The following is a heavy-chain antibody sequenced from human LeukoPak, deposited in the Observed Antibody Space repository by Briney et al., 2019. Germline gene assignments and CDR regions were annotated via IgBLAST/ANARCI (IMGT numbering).Heavy chain of an antibody. CDR1: GGSISSYY. D-gene: IGHD3-3*01. J-gene: IGHJ4*02. CDR3: ARGEGRFLEWRNFDY. Sequence: SETLSLTCTVSGGSISSYYWSWIRQPPGKGLEWIGYIYYSGSTNYNPSLKSRVTISVDTSKNQFSLKLSSVTAADTAVYYCARGEGRFLEWRNFDYWGQGTLVTVSS. CDR2: IYYSGST. V-gene: IGHV4-59*01.